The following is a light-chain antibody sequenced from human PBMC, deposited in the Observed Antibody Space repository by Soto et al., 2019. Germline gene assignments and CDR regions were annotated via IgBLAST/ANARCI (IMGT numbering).Light chain of an antibody. CDR2: AAS. CDR3: QQYGSSPWT. Sequence: EVVLTQSPGTRSLSPGERATLSCRASQSVNSSYLVWHQQKPGQAPRLLIYAASRRATGIPDRFSGSGSGTDFTLTISRLEPEDFAVYYCQQYGSSPWTFGQGTKVDIK. CDR1: QSVNSSY. J-gene: IGKJ1*01. V-gene: IGKV3-20*01.